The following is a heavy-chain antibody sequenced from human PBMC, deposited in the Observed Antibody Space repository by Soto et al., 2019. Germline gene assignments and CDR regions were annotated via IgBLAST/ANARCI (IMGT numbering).Heavy chain of an antibody. J-gene: IGHJ4*02. CDR3: AKEYGNGYWYFDY. D-gene: IGHD5-18*01. V-gene: IGHV3-15*07. CDR2: IKSKTDGGTT. Sequence: GGSLRLSCAASGFTFSNAWMNWVRQAPGKGLEWVGRIKSKTDGGTTDYAAPVKGRFTISRDDSKNTLYLQMNSLKTEDTAVYYCAKEYGNGYWYFDYWGQGTQVTVSS. CDR1: GFTFSNAW.